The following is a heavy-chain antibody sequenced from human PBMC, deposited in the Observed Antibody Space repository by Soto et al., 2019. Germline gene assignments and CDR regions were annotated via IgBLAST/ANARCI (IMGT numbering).Heavy chain of an antibody. J-gene: IGHJ4*02. CDR2: MNPNSGNT. V-gene: IGHV1-8*01. CDR1: GYTFTSYD. CDR3: ARGGSSPKYYDILTGTRTYYFDY. Sequence: ASVKVSCKASGYTFTSYDINWVRQATGQGLEWMGWMNPNSGNTGYAQKFQGRVTMTRNTSISTAYMELSSLRSDDTAVYYCARGGSSPKYYDILTGTRTYYFDYWGQGTLVTVSS. D-gene: IGHD3-9*01.